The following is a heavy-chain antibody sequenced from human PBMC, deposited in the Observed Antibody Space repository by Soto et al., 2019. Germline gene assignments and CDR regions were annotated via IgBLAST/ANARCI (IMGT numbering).Heavy chain of an antibody. CDR1: GGTFSSYA. Sequence: QVQLVQSGAEVKKPGSSVKVSCKASGGTFSSYAISWVRQAPGQGLEWMGGIIPIFGTANYAQKFQGRVTITADESTSTAYMELSGLRSEDTAVYYCARDEDSSSWYPLGYWGQGTLVTVSS. V-gene: IGHV1-69*12. J-gene: IGHJ4*02. CDR3: ARDEDSSSWYPLGY. CDR2: IIPIFGTA. D-gene: IGHD6-13*01.